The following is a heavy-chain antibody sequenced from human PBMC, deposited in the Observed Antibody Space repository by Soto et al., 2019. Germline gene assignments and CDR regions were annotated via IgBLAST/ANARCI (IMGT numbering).Heavy chain of an antibody. D-gene: IGHD3-3*01. CDR2: ISGSGGST. Sequence: PGGSLRLSCAASGFTFSSYAMSWVRQAPGKGLEWVSAISGSGGSTYYADSVKGRFTISRDNSKNTLYLQMNSLRAEDTAVYYCAKDLGVAGYDFWSGYYDYYYYGMDVWGQGTTVTVSS. CDR3: AKDLGVAGYDFWSGYYDYYYYGMDV. CDR1: GFTFSSYA. V-gene: IGHV3-23*01. J-gene: IGHJ6*02.